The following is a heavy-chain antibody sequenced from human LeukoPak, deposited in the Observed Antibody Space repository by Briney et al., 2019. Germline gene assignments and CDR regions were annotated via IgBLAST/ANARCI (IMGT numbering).Heavy chain of an antibody. D-gene: IGHD6-13*01. J-gene: IGHJ4*02. CDR2: IIPILGIA. V-gene: IGHV1-69*04. CDR1: GGTFSSYA. CDR3: ANPGIAAAGTPEYFDY. Sequence: ASVKVSCKASGGTFSSYAISWVRQAPGQGLEWMGRIIPILGIANYAQKLQGRVTITADKSTSTAYMELSSLRSEDTAVYYCANPGIAAAGTPEYFDYWGQGTLVTVSS.